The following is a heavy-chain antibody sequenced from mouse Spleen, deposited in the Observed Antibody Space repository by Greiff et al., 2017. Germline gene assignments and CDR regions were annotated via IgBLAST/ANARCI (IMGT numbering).Heavy chain of an antibody. Sequence: EVMLVESGGGLVQPGGSLSLSCAASGFTFTDYYMSWVRQPPGKALEWLGFIRNKANGYTTEYSASVKGRFTISRDNSQSILYLQMNALRAEDSATYYCARYHSLRNYFDYWGQGTTLTVSS. CDR1: GFTFTDYY. CDR3: ARYHSLRNYFDY. V-gene: IGHV7-3*01. J-gene: IGHJ2*01. CDR2: IRNKANGYTT.